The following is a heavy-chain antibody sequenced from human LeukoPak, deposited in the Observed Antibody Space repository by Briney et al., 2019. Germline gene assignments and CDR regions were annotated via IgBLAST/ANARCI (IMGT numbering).Heavy chain of an antibody. CDR2: MYTSGSA. Sequence: SETLSLTCTVSGGSIRSGNYYWSWIRQPAGKGLEWIGRMYTSGSADYNPSLKSRVTISVDTSKNQFSLKLSSVTAADTAVYYCARGRQLVLRFLEWLFYPFDYWGQGTLVTVSS. D-gene: IGHD3-3*01. CDR1: GGSIRSGNYY. J-gene: IGHJ4*02. V-gene: IGHV4-61*02. CDR3: ARGRQLVLRFLEWLFYPFDY.